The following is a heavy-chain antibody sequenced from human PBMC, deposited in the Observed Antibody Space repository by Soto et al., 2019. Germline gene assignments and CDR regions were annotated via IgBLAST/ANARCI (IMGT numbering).Heavy chain of an antibody. Sequence: GGSLRLSCAASGFTFSSYAMSWVRQAPGKGLEWVSAISGSGGSTYYADSVKGRFTISRDNSKNTLYLQMNSLRAEDTAVYYCAKRPTAEDCSSTSCPDYWGQGTLVTVSS. D-gene: IGHD2-2*01. V-gene: IGHV3-23*01. J-gene: IGHJ4*02. CDR3: AKRPTAEDCSSTSCPDY. CDR1: GFTFSSYA. CDR2: ISGSGGST.